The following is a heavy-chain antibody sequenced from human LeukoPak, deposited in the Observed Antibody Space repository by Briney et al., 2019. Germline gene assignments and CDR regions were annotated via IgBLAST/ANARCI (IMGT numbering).Heavy chain of an antibody. D-gene: IGHD1-20*01. CDR2: IYYSGST. V-gene: IGHV4-59*01. CDR3: ARHGISGTHLNWFDS. Sequence: SETLSLTCTVSGGSISSFYWSWIRQPPGKGLEWIGYIYYSGSTNYNPSLKSRVTISVDTSKNQFSLKLSSVTAADTAVYYCARHGISGTHLNWFDSWGQGTLVTVSS. J-gene: IGHJ5*01. CDR1: GGSISSFY.